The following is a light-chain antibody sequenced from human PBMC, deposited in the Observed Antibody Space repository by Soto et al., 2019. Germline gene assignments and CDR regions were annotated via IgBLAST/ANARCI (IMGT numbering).Light chain of an antibody. J-gene: IGKJ1*01. CDR1: QSVSSY. CDR2: GAS. Sequence: EIVMTQSPATLSVSPGERATLSCRASQSVSSYLAWYQQKPGQAPRLLIYGASTRATGIPARFTGSGSGTEFTLTISSLQSEDFAVYYGQQYNNWWTFGQGTKVEIK. V-gene: IGKV3-15*01. CDR3: QQYNNWWT.